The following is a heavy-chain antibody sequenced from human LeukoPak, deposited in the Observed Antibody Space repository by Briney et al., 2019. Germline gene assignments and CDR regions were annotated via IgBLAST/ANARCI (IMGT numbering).Heavy chain of an antibody. CDR3: ARGKQQYDY. V-gene: IGHV3-7*04. D-gene: IGHD6-13*01. Sequence: GGALRLPCAAPGFTFSIYWMRGVRPAPGEGVEWVANIKQDGSEKYYVDSAKGRFTISRDNAKNSLYLQMNSLRAEDTAVYYCARGKQQYDYWGQGTLVTVSS. J-gene: IGHJ4*02. CDR1: GFTFSIYW. CDR2: IKQDGSEK.